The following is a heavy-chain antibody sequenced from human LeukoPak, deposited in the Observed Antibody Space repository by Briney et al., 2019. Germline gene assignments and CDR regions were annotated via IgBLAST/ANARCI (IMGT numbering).Heavy chain of an antibody. J-gene: IGHJ4*01. V-gene: IGHV1-2*02. CDR1: GYTFTSYG. CDR3: ARDGVLVGSTVLNY. Sequence: ASVKVSRKASGYTFTSYGTSWVRQAPGQGLEWMGWVNPKSGDTKYAQKFQDRISMTRDTSISTAYMEVNRLTSDDSAVYYCARDGVLVGSTVLNYWGQGTLVTVAS. CDR2: VNPKSGDT. D-gene: IGHD1-26*01.